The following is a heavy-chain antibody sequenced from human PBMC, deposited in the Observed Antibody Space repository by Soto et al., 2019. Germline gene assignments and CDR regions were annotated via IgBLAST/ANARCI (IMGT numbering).Heavy chain of an antibody. V-gene: IGHV1-69*11. J-gene: IGHJ6*02. CDR3: GGDESNYPGRYGMDV. CDR1: GGTFGTYA. Sequence: QVQLVQSGAEVKKPGSSVRVSCKAPGGTFGTYAINWVRQAPGQGLEWMGRIIPILGTANYAQMFQGRVTITADESTSTAYMELSSLRSEDRAVYYCGGDESNYPGRYGMDVWGQGTTVTVSS. D-gene: IGHD3-10*01. CDR2: IIPILGTA.